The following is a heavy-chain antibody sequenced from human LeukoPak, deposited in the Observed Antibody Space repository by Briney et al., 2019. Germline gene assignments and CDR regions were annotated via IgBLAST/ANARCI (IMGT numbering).Heavy chain of an antibody. V-gene: IGHV4-34*01. CDR3: ASLKLAAAGPYPYYFDY. J-gene: IGHJ4*02. D-gene: IGHD6-13*01. Sequence: PSETLSLTCAVYGGSFSGYYWSWIRQPPGKGLEWIGEINHSGSTNYNPSLKSRVTISVDTSKNQFSLKLSSVTAADTAVYYCASLKLAAAGPYPYYFDYWGQGTLVTVSS. CDR1: GGSFSGYY. CDR2: INHSGST.